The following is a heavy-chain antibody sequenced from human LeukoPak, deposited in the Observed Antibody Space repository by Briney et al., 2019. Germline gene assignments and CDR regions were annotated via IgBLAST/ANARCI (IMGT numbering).Heavy chain of an antibody. CDR3: VSRGCTANACFVSSFNCFDH. J-gene: IGHJ4*02. D-gene: IGHD2-8*02. CDR2: INQDGSEK. V-gene: IGHV3-7*03. Sequence: PGGPLRLSCAASGLTFSRYWLTWVRQAPGKGLEWVANINQDGSEKNYVDSVKGRFTIPRDNAKSSLYLQMNSLRDEDTAVYHCVSRGCTANACFVSSFNCFDHWGQGSLVTVSS. CDR1: GLTFSRYW.